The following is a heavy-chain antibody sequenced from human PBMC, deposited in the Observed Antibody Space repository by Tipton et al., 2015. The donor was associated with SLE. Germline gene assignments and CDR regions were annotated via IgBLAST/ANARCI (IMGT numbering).Heavy chain of an antibody. Sequence: TLSLTCDVYGGSFSGYYWSWIRQPPGKGLEWIGEINHSGSTNYNPSLKSRVTISGDTSKNQFSLKLSSVTAADTAVYYCARGPLSIEIPAAGVIDYWGQGTLVTVSS. CDR3: ARGPLSIEIPAAGVIDY. V-gene: IGHV4-34*01. J-gene: IGHJ4*02. CDR2: INHSGST. D-gene: IGHD6-13*01. CDR1: GGSFSGYY.